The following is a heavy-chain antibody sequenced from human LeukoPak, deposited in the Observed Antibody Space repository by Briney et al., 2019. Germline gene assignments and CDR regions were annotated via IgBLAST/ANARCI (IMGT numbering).Heavy chain of an antibody. CDR2: IYPGDSDA. D-gene: IGHD2-15*01. Sequence: GESLKISCKGSGYKFTNYWIGWVRQMPGKGLEWMGIIYPGDSDARYSPSFQGQVTISTDKSISTAYLQWSSLKASDSAMYYCARRVTCSGGSCYYHYFDYWGQGTLVTVSS. CDR1: GYKFTNYW. CDR3: ARRVTCSGGSCYYHYFDY. V-gene: IGHV5-51*01. J-gene: IGHJ4*02.